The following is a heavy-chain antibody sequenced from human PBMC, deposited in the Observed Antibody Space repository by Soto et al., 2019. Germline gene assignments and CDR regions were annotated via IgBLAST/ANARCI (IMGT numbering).Heavy chain of an antibody. J-gene: IGHJ5*02. CDR2: FDPEDGET. CDR1: GYTLTELS. Sequence: SVKVSCKVSGYTLTELSMHWVRQAPVKGLEWMGGFDPEDGETIYAQKFQGRVTMTEDTSTDTAYMELRSLRSEDTAVYYCATLSNDFWSGPNNWFDPWGQGTLVTVSS. D-gene: IGHD3-3*01. CDR3: ATLSNDFWSGPNNWFDP. V-gene: IGHV1-24*01.